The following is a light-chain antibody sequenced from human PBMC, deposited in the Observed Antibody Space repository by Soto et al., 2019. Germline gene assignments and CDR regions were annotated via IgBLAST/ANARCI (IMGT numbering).Light chain of an antibody. CDR3: QQYGSSPWT. J-gene: IGKJ1*01. CDR2: GAS. CDR1: QSVSSSY. V-gene: IGKV3-20*01. Sequence: EIVLTQSPGTLSWSPGERATLSCRASQSVSSSYLAWYQQKPGQAPRLLIYGASSRATGIPDRFSGSGSGTDFTLTISRLEPEDFAVYYCQQYGSSPWTFGQGTKADIK.